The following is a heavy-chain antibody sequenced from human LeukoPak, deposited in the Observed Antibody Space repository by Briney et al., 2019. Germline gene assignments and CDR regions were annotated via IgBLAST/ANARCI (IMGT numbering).Heavy chain of an antibody. CDR3: ARGRGPRVLGYCTNGVCSGFDY. J-gene: IGHJ4*02. CDR2: INHSGST. Sequence: PSETLSLTCAVYGGSFSGYSWTSIRQPPGKGLECIAEINHSGSTDYNPSLQSRVSISLDTSKNQFSLKVTSVTAADTAVYYCARGRGPRVLGYCTNGVCSGFDYWGQGTLVTVSS. CDR1: GGSFSGYS. V-gene: IGHV4-34*01. D-gene: IGHD2-8*01.